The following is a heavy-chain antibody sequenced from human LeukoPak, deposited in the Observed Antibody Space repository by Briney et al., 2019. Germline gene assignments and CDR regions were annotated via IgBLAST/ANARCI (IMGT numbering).Heavy chain of an antibody. CDR2: IWYDGSNK. Sequence: GRALRLSCAASGFTLSSYGMHWLRQPPGKGLEWVAVIWYDGSNKYYADPVKGGFTISRDNSKNTLYLQRNSLRAEDTAVYYCARRTYDAFDIWGQGTMVTVSS. CDR3: ARRTYDAFDI. V-gene: IGHV3-33*01. CDR1: GFTLSSYG. D-gene: IGHD1-14*01. J-gene: IGHJ3*02.